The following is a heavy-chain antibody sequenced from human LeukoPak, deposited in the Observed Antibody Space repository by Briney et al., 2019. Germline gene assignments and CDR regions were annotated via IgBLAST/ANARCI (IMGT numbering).Heavy chain of an antibody. CDR3: AKSGSSYYSYYYMDV. J-gene: IGHJ6*03. V-gene: IGHV3-23*01. Sequence: GGSLRLSCAASGFTFSTFAMNWVRRAPGEGLEWVSSINARDSTYYADSVRGRFTISRDNSKNTLYLQMNSLRAEDTAVYFCAKSGSSYYSYYYMDVWGKGTTVTVSS. CDR1: GFTFSTFA. CDR2: INARDST. D-gene: IGHD2-15*01.